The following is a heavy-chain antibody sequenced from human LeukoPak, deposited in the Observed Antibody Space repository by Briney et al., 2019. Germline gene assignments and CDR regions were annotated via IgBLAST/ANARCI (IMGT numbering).Heavy chain of an antibody. Sequence: GGSLRLSCAASGFTFSSYGMHWVRQAPGKGLEWVAVIPYDGSNKYYADSVKGRFTISRDNSKNTLYLQMNSLRAEDTAVYYCARVRHIVVVTAILDYWGQGTLVTVSS. V-gene: IGHV3-30*19. CDR3: ARVRHIVVVTAILDY. CDR1: GFTFSSYG. D-gene: IGHD2-21*02. CDR2: IPYDGSNK. J-gene: IGHJ4*02.